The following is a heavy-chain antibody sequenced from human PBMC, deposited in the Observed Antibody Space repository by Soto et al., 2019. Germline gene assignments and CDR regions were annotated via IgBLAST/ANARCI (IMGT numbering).Heavy chain of an antibody. CDR3: ARGYCSGGSCYPGDY. D-gene: IGHD2-15*01. Sequence: GGSLRLSCAASGFTFSSYSMNWVRQAPGKGLEWVSSISSSSSYIYYADSVKGRFTISRDNAKNSLYLQMNSLRAEDTAVYYCARGYCSGGSCYPGDYWGQGTLVTVSS. CDR1: GFTFSSYS. V-gene: IGHV3-21*01. J-gene: IGHJ4*02. CDR2: ISSSSSYI.